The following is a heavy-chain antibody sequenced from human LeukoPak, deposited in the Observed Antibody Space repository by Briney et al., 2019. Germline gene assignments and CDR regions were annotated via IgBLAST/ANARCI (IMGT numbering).Heavy chain of an antibody. D-gene: IGHD5-12*01. CDR2: INPNSGGT. Sequence: ASVKVSCKASGYTFTCYYMHWVRQAPGQGLEWMGWINPNSGGTNYAQKFQGWVTMTRDTSISTAYMELSRLRSDDTAVYYCARGLKGGYSGYDKYYFDYWGQGTLVTVSS. CDR3: ARGLKGGYSGYDKYYFDY. J-gene: IGHJ4*02. CDR1: GYTFTCYY. V-gene: IGHV1-2*04.